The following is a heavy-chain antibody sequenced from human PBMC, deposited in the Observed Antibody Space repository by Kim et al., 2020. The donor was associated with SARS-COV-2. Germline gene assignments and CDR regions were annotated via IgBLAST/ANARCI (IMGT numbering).Heavy chain of an antibody. CDR1: AFTFSSYA. Sequence: GGSLRLSCAASAFTFSSYAMHWVRQAPGKGLEWVAAISRDGSKEYYADSVKGRFTISRDNSKSTLYLQMNSLRAEDTAMYHCAKVGSVAANAHLFDYWGQGTLVTVSS. D-gene: IGHD6-6*01. CDR3: AKVGSVAANAHLFDY. V-gene: IGHV3-30*18. CDR2: ISRDGSKE. J-gene: IGHJ4*02.